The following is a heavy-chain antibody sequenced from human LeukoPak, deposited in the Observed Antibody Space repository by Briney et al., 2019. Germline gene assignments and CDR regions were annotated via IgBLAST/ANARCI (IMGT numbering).Heavy chain of an antibody. CDR1: GFTFSNYA. Sequence: PGGSLRLSCAASGFTFSNYAMNWVRQAPGKGLEWVSSISSTSTYIYYADSVKGRFTISRDNAKNSLYLQMNSLRAEDTAVYYCARAKRQQLVLGNWFDPWGQGTLVTVSS. J-gene: IGHJ5*02. CDR3: ARAKRQQLVLGNWFDP. CDR2: ISSTSTYI. D-gene: IGHD6-13*01. V-gene: IGHV3-21*01.